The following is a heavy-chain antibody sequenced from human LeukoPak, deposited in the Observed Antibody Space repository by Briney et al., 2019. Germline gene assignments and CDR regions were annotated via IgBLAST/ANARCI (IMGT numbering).Heavy chain of an antibody. CDR1: GFTVSSNY. J-gene: IGHJ4*02. CDR2: IYSGGST. CDR3: AGGSSSSWYYFDY. D-gene: IGHD6-13*01. V-gene: IGHV3-53*04. Sequence: GGSLRLSCAASGFTVSSNYMGWVRQAPGKGLEWVSVIYSGGSTYYADSVKGRFTISRHNSKNTLYLQMNSLRAEDTAVYYCAGGSSSSWYYFDYWGQGTLVTVSS.